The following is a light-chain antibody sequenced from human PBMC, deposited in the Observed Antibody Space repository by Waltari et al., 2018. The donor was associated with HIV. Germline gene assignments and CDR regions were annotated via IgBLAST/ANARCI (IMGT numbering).Light chain of an antibody. CDR3: QQRSNWLT. V-gene: IGKV3-11*01. Sequence: ELVLTQSPATLSLSPGERSTLSCRASQSVGSYLAWYQQKPGQAPRLLIYDESKRATGIPARFSGSGSGTDFTLTISSLEPEDFAVYYCQQRSNWLTFGGGTKVEIK. CDR2: DES. J-gene: IGKJ4*01. CDR1: QSVGSY.